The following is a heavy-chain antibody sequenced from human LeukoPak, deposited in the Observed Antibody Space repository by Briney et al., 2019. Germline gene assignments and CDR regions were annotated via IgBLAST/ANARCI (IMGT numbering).Heavy chain of an antibody. J-gene: IGHJ6*03. CDR2: INHSGST. Sequence: TSETLSLTCAVYGGSFSGYYWSWIRQPPGKGLEWIGEINHSGSTNYNPSLKSRVTISVDTSKNQFSLKLSSVTAADTAVYYCARRGGDCYYCLSYYYYMDVWGKGTTVTISS. CDR1: GGSFSGYY. CDR3: ARRGGDCYYCLSYYYYMDV. V-gene: IGHV4-34*01. D-gene: IGHD2-21*02.